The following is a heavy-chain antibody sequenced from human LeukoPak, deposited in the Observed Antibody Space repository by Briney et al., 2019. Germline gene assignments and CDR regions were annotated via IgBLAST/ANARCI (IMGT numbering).Heavy chain of an antibody. V-gene: IGHV1-24*01. CDR1: GYTLTELS. CDR3: ARDRRGYSSGWSLFDP. D-gene: IGHD6-19*01. J-gene: IGHJ5*02. Sequence: ASVKVSCKVSGYTLTELSMHWVRQAPGKGLEWMGGFDPEDGETIYAQKFQGRVTMTRDTSTSTVYMELSSLRSEDTAVYYCARDRRGYSSGWSLFDPWGQGTLVTVSS. CDR2: FDPEDGET.